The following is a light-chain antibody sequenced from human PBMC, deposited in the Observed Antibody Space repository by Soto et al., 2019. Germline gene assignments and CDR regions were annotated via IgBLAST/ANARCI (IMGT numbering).Light chain of an antibody. V-gene: IGKV2-30*01. CDR3: MQAAHWPWT. CDR1: QSLVFSDGNTY. J-gene: IGKJ1*01. CDR2: MVS. Sequence: DVVMTQSPLSLPVTLGQPASFSCRSSQSLVFSDGNTYLTWFHQRPGQSPRRLIYMVSNRDSGVADRFSGSGSGTHFTLKISRVKAEDVGVYYCMQAAHWPWTFGQGTTVDIK.